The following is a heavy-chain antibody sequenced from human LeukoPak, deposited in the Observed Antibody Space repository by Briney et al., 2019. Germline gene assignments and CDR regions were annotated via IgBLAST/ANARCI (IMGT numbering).Heavy chain of an antibody. D-gene: IGHD3-10*01. CDR1: GYSFTDYH. J-gene: IGHJ4*02. V-gene: IGHV1-46*01. CDR3: ARVAGGSGSYDLIYFDY. Sequence: ASVKVSCKASGYSFTDYHIHWVRQAPGQGLEWMGIINPSGGSTSYAQKFQGRVTMTRDMSTSTVYMELSSLRSEDTAVYYCARVAGGSGSYDLIYFDYWGQGTLVTVSS. CDR2: INPSGGST.